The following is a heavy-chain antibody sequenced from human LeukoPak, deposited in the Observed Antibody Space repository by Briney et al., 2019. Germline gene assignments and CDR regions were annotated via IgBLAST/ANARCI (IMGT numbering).Heavy chain of an antibody. CDR2: INPNSGGT. J-gene: IGHJ5*02. CDR1: GYTFTGYY. V-gene: IGHV1-2*02. D-gene: IGHD3-9*01. Sequence: ASVKVSCKASGYTFTGYYMHWVRQAPGQGLEWMGWINPNSGGTNYAQKFQGRVTMTTDTSTSTAYMELRSLRSDDTAVYYCARDPLVLRYFDWLPNNWFDPWGQGTLVTVSS. CDR3: ARDPLVLRYFDWLPNNWFDP.